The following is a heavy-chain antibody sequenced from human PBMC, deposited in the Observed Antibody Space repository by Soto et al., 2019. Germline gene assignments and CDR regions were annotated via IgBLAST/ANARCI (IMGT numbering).Heavy chain of an antibody. CDR3: ARGHIVVVPTVGWFDP. Sequence: SETLSLTCTVSGYFISSGYYWGWIRQPPGKGLEWIGSMFHSGSTHYNPSLKSRVTMSVDTSKNQFSLGLSSVTASDTAVYYCARGHIVVVPTVGWFDPWGQGT. V-gene: IGHV4-38-2*02. J-gene: IGHJ5*02. D-gene: IGHD2-2*01. CDR1: GYFISSGYY. CDR2: MFHSGST.